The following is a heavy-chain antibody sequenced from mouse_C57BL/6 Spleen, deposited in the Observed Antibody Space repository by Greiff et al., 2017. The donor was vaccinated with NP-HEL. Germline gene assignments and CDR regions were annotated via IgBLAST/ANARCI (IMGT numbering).Heavy chain of an antibody. V-gene: IGHV1-53*01. J-gene: IGHJ4*01. D-gene: IGHD1-1*01. CDR2: INPRNGGT. CDR3: APTTVVATDYAMDY. Sequence: VQLQQSGTELVKPGASVKLSCKASGYTFTSYWMHWVKQRPGQGLEWIGNINPRNGGTNYNEKFKSKATLTVDKSSSTSYMQLSSLTSEDSAVYYCAPTTVVATDYAMDYWGQGTSVTVSS. CDR1: GYTFTSYW.